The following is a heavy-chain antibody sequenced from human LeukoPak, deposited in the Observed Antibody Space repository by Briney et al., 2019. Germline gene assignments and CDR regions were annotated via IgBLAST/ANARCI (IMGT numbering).Heavy chain of an antibody. Sequence: GGSLRLPCAASGFTFSSYGMHWVRQAPGKGLEWVAFIRYDGSNKYYADSVKGRFTISRDNSKNTLHLQMNSLRAEDTAVYYCARYYRLDYWGQGTLVTVSS. CDR1: GFTFSSYG. J-gene: IGHJ4*02. D-gene: IGHD2-15*01. CDR3: ARYYRLDY. V-gene: IGHV3-30*02. CDR2: IRYDGSNK.